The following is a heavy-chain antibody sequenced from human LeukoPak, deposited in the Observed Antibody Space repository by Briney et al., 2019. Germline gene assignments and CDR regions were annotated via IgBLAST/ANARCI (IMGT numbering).Heavy chain of an antibody. Sequence: ASVKVSCKASGYTFTGYYMHWVRQAPGQGLEWMGWINPNSGGTNYAHKFQGWVTMTRDTSITTAYMELSRLRSHDTAVYYCARAGIVGAKTLGLRSDFDIWGQGTMVTVSP. J-gene: IGHJ3*02. CDR2: INPNSGGT. D-gene: IGHD1-26*01. V-gene: IGHV1-2*04. CDR1: GYTFTGYY. CDR3: ARAGIVGAKTLGLRSDFDI.